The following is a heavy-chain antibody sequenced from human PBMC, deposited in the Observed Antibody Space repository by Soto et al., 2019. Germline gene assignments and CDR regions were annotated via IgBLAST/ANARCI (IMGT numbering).Heavy chain of an antibody. Sequence: SETLSLTCTVSGGSISSGGYYWSWIRQHPGKGLEWIGYIYYGGSTYYNPSLKSRVTISVDTSKNQFSLKLNSVTAADSAVYFCARLEGLATISYYFDFWGPGALVTVSS. CDR3: ARLEGLATISYYFDF. J-gene: IGHJ4*02. D-gene: IGHD3-9*01. V-gene: IGHV4-31*03. CDR2: IYYGGST. CDR1: GGSISSGGYY.